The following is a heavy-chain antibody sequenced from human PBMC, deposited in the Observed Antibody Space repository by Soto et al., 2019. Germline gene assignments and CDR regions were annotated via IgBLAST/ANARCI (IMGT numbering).Heavy chain of an antibody. CDR2: IYYSGST. CDR1: GVSISSGGYY. J-gene: IGHJ6*02. V-gene: IGHV4-31*03. CDR3: ARDPMTTVTSSYGMDV. D-gene: IGHD4-4*01. Sequence: PSETLSLTCTVSGVSISSGGYYWSWIRQHPGKGLEWIGYIYYSGSTYYNPSLKSRVTISVDTSKNQFSLKLSSVTAADTAVYYCARDPMTTVTSSYGMDVWGQGTTVTVSS.